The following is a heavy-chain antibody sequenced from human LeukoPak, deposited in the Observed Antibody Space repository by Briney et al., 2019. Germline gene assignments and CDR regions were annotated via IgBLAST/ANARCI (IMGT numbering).Heavy chain of an antibody. Sequence: ASVKVSCKASGYTFTSYDINLVRQATGQGLEWMGWMNPNSGNTGYAQKFQGRVTMTRNTSISTAYMELSRLRSDDTAVYYCARNDYGDYYFDYWGQGTLVTVSS. J-gene: IGHJ4*02. D-gene: IGHD4-17*01. CDR3: ARNDYGDYYFDY. V-gene: IGHV1-8*01. CDR1: GYTFTSYD. CDR2: MNPNSGNT.